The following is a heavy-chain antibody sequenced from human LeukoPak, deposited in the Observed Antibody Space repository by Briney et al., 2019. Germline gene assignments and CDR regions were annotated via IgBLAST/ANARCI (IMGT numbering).Heavy chain of an antibody. CDR1: GFTFSSYA. V-gene: IGHV3-30*04. J-gene: IGHJ4*02. CDR2: ISYDGSNK. CDR3: ARKASSSWGPVDY. Sequence: GGSLRLSCAASGFTFSSYAMHWVRQAPGKGLEWVAVISYDGSNKYYADSVKGRFTISRDNSKNTLYLQMNSLRAEDTAVYYCARKASSSWGPVDYWGQGTLVTVSS. D-gene: IGHD6-13*01.